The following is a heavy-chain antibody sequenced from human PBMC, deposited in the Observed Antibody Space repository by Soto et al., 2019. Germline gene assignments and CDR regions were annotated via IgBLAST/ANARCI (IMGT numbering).Heavy chain of an antibody. CDR2: IYYSGST. CDR1: GGSISSGGYY. Sequence: QVQLQESGPGLVKPSQTLSLTCTVSGGSISSGGYYWSWIRQHPGKGLEWIGYIYYSGSTYYNPSLKSRVTISVDTSKNQFSLKLSSVTAADTAVYYCASSTVTSPWAFHYYYCGMDVWGQGTTVTVSS. J-gene: IGHJ6*02. D-gene: IGHD4-17*01. V-gene: IGHV4-31*03. CDR3: ASSTVTSPWAFHYYYCGMDV.